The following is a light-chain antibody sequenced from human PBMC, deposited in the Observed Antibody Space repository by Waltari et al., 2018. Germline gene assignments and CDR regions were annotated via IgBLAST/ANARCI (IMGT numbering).Light chain of an antibody. CDR1: QSVTSSH. V-gene: IGKV3-20*01. CDR3: QQYGNSPRT. Sequence: ETVLTQSPGTPALSPGERATLPCRASQSVTSSHLAWYQQKPGQAPRLLIYGASSRATGIPDRFSGSGSGTDFTLTITRLEPEDFAVYYCQQYGNSPRTFGQGTEVEIK. CDR2: GAS. J-gene: IGKJ1*01.